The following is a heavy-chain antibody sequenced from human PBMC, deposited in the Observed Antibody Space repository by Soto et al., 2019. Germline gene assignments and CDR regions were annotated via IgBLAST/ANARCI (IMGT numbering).Heavy chain of an antibody. CDR2: IYSAGST. CDR1: GLTVSSSY. J-gene: IGHJ4*02. D-gene: IGHD5-18*01. V-gene: IGHV3-53*01. CDR3: ARAREPEYSSAIVFDI. Sequence: GGSLRLSCAASGLTVSSSYMSWVRQAPGKGLQWVSVIYSAGSTYYANSVKGRFTISRDISTNMVYLQMSSLTDEDTAVYYCARAREPEYSSAIVFDIWGQGA.